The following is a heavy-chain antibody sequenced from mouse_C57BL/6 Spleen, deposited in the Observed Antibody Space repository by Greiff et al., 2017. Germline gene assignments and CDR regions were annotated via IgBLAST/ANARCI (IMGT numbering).Heavy chain of an antibody. D-gene: IGHD1-1*01. V-gene: IGHV1-64*01. J-gene: IGHJ2*01. CDR3: ARSGYYGSSYKDY. CDR1: GYTFTSYW. Sequence: VQLQQPGAELVKPGASVKLSCKASGYTFTSYWMHWVKQRPGQGLEWIGMIHPNSGSTNYNEKFKSKATLTVDKSSSTAYMQLSSLTSEDSAVYYCARSGYYGSSYKDYWGQGTTLTVSS. CDR2: IHPNSGST.